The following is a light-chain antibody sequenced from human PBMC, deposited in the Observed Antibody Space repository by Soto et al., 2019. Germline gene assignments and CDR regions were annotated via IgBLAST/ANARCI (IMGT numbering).Light chain of an antibody. J-gene: IGKJ2*01. CDR1: QSISSY. Sequence: DIQMTQSPASLSASVGDRVTITCRASQSISSYLNWYQQKPGKAPKLLIYAASSLQSGVPSRFSGSGSGTDFSLTISSLQPEDVANYYCQQSYSTPLYTFGQGTKLEIK. V-gene: IGKV1-39*01. CDR2: AAS. CDR3: QQSYSTPLYT.